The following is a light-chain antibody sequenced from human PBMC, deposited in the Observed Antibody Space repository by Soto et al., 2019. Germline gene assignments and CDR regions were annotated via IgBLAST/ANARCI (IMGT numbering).Light chain of an antibody. Sequence: DIVMTQSPLSLPVTPGEPASISCRSSQSLLYSNGYNYVDWYLQKPGQPPQLLIFLGSSRASGVPDMFDGSGSGTDFTLSITTVEAEDVGVYYCMQVLQTPLTFGGGTKLEIK. CDR1: QSLLYSNGYNY. CDR2: LGS. V-gene: IGKV2-28*01. J-gene: IGKJ4*01. CDR3: MQVLQTPLT.